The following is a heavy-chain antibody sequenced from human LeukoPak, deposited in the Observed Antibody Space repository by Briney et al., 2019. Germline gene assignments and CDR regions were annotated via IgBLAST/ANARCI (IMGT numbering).Heavy chain of an antibody. Sequence: PGGSLRLSCAASGFTFDDYAMHWVRQAPGKGLEWVSLISWDGGSTYYADSVKGRFTIYRDNSKNSLYLQMNSLRAEDTALYYCAKDRGFGVADYYFDYWGQGTLVTVSS. CDR3: AKDRGFGVADYYFDY. CDR1: GFTFDDYA. D-gene: IGHD3-3*01. CDR2: ISWDGGST. V-gene: IGHV3-43D*03. J-gene: IGHJ4*02.